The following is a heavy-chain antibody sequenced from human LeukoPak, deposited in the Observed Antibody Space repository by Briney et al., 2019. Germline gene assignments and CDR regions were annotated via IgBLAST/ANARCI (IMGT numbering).Heavy chain of an antibody. CDR3: AGGEAANYYYYGMDV. J-gene: IGHJ6*02. D-gene: IGHD2-15*01. Sequence: PSETLSLTCTVSGGSISSYYWSWIRQPPGKGLEWIGYICYSGSTNYNPSLKSRVTISVDTSKNQFSLKLSSVTAADTAVYYCAGGEAANYYYYGMDVWGQGTTVTVSS. V-gene: IGHV4-59*08. CDR2: ICYSGST. CDR1: GGSISSYY.